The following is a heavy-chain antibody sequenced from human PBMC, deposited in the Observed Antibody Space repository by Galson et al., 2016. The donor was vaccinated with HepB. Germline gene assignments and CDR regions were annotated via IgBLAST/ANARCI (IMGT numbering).Heavy chain of an antibody. Sequence: SLRLSCAASGFTVSNNYMSWVRQAPGKGLEGVSVIYSGGRTYYTDTVKGRLTISRDRLKNTLYLQMNSLRAEDTAVYYCARHPQNNLWGQGTLVTVSS. J-gene: IGHJ4*02. CDR3: ARHPQNNL. D-gene: IGHD1/OR15-1a*01. CDR2: IYSGGRT. V-gene: IGHV3-53*01. CDR1: GFTVSNNY.